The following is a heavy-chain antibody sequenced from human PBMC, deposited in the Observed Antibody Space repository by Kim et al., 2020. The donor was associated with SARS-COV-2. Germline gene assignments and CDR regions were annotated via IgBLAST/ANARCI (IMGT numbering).Heavy chain of an antibody. CDR3: ARDRWRAFSGSYYYGMDV. D-gene: IGHD1-26*01. CDR1: GFTFSSYA. J-gene: IGHJ6*01. CDR2: ISYDGSNK. Sequence: GGSLRLSCAASGFTFSSYAMHWVRQAPGKGLEWVAVISYDGSNKYYADSVKGRFTISRDNSKNTLYLQMNSLRAEDTAVYYCARDRWRAFSGSYYYGMDV. V-gene: IGHV3-30*04.